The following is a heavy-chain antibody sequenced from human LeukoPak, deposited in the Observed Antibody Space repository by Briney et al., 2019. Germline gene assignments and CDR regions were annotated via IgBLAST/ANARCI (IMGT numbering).Heavy chain of an antibody. J-gene: IGHJ6*03. CDR2: INPNSGGT. CDR1: GYTFTGYY. D-gene: IGHD6-19*01. V-gene: IGHV1-2*06. Sequence: ASVKVSCKASGYTFTGYYMHWVRQAPGQGLEWMGRINPNSGGTNYAQKFQGRVTMTRDTSISTAYMELSRQRSDDTAVYYCARARAIAVAGRPYYYYYMDVWGKGTTVTVSS. CDR3: ARARAIAVAGRPYYYYYMDV.